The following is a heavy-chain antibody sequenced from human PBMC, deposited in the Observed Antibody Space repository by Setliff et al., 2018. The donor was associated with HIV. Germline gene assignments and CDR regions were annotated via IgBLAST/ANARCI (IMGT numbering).Heavy chain of an antibody. Sequence: SETLSLTCTVSGGSISGYYWSWIRQPPGKGLEWIGYIYYSGSTNYNPSLKSRVTISLDTSKNQFSLKLSSVTAADTAVYYCARQERYCTSADCYRYFNYWGQGTLVTVSS. CDR1: GGSISGYY. CDR3: ARQERYCTSADCYRYFNY. V-gene: IGHV4-59*08. D-gene: IGHD2-2*02. CDR2: IYYSGST. J-gene: IGHJ4*02.